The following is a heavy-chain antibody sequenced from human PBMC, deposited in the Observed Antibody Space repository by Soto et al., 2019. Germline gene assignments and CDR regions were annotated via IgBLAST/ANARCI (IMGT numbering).Heavy chain of an antibody. Sequence: GGSLRLSCAASGFTFTTYSMNWVRQAPGKGPEWVSYISSTSSTIYYADSVKGRFTISRDNAQNSLYLQMNSLRVEDTAVYYCARDSAYSGVYYFDYWGQGTLVTVSS. V-gene: IGHV3-48*04. CDR2: ISSTSSTI. D-gene: IGHD6-13*01. CDR3: ARDSAYSGVYYFDY. J-gene: IGHJ4*02. CDR1: GFTFTTYS.